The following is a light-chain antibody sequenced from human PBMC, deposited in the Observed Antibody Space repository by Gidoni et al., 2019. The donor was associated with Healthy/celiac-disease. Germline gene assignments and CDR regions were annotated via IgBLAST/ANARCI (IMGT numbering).Light chain of an antibody. J-gene: IGKJ3*01. CDR2: GAS. CDR1: QSVSSSY. V-gene: IGKV3-20*01. CDR3: QHYGSSPLFT. Sequence: IVLTQSPGTLSLSPGERATLSCRASQSVSSSYLAWYQQKPGQAPRLLIYGASNRATGIPDRFSGSGSGTDFTLTITRVEPEDFAVYYCQHYGSSPLFTFGPGTRVDIK.